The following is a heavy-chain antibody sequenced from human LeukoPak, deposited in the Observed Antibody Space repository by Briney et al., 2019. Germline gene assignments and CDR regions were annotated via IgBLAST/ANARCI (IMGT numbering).Heavy chain of an antibody. CDR1: GGSISSYY. CDR3: ARGYDFWSGYYTGRHFDWLPPQPYNWFDP. D-gene: IGHD3-3*01. CDR2: IYYSGST. V-gene: IGHV4-59*01. J-gene: IGHJ5*02. Sequence: SETLSLTCTVSGGSISSYYWSWIRQPPGKGLEWIGYIYYSGSTNYNPSLKSRVTISVDTSKNQFSLKLSSVTAADTAVYYCARGYDFWSGYYTGRHFDWLPPQPYNWFDPWGQGTLVTVSS.